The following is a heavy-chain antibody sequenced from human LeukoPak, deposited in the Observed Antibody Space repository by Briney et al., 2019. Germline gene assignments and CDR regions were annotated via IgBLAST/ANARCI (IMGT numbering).Heavy chain of an antibody. J-gene: IGHJ6*02. V-gene: IGHV5-51*01. D-gene: IGHD5-18*01. CDR3: ARSDTAMVKRQYYYGMDV. CDR1: GYSFTSYW. CDR2: IYPGDSDT. Sequence: GESLKISCKGSGYSFTSYWIGWVRQMPGKGLEWMGIIYPGDSDTRYSPSFQGQVTISADKSISTAYLQWGSLKASDTAMYYCARSDTAMVKRQYYYGMDVWGQGTTVTVSS.